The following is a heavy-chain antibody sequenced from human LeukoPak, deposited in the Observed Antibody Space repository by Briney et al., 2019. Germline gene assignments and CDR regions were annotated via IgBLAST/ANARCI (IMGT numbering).Heavy chain of an antibody. CDR2: ISSSSSYI. Sequence: PGGSLRLSCAASGFTFSSYSMNWVRQAPGKGLEWVSSISSSSSYIYYADSVKGRFTISRDNAKNSLYLQMNSLRAEDTAVYYCARDLSSSWLWYGMDVWGQGTTVTVSS. D-gene: IGHD6-13*01. CDR3: ARDLSSSWLWYGMDV. J-gene: IGHJ6*02. CDR1: GFTFSSYS. V-gene: IGHV3-21*01.